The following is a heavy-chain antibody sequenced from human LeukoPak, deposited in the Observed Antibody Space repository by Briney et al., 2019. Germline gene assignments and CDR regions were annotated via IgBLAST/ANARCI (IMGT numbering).Heavy chain of an antibody. J-gene: IGHJ4*02. Sequence: GGSLRLSCAASGFTFSSYAMSWVRQAPGKGLEWVSAISGSGGSTYYADSVKGGFTISRDNSKNTLYLQMNSLRAEDTAVYYCAKGSRYDFWSGHYDWGQGTLVTVSS. CDR2: ISGSGGST. CDR3: AKGSRYDFWSGHYD. D-gene: IGHD3-3*01. V-gene: IGHV3-23*01. CDR1: GFTFSSYA.